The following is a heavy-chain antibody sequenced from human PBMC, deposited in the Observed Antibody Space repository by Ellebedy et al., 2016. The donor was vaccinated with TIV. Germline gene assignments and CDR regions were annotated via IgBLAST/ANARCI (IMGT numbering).Heavy chain of an antibody. CDR1: GYSFTSYR. D-gene: IGHD3-22*01. Sequence: GESLKISCEGFGYSFTSYRISWVRQMPGKGLEWMGRIDPSDSYVNHNPSFQGHVTISADKSINTAYLQWNSLKASDTGMYYCARLLPTPAYEDHSYYHMDVWGQGTTVTVSS. J-gene: IGHJ6*02. CDR3: ARLLPTPAYEDHSYYHMDV. CDR2: IDPSDSYV. V-gene: IGHV5-10-1*01.